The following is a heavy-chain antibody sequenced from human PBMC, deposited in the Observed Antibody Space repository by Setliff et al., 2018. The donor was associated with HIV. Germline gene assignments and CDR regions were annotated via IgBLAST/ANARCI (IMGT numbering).Heavy chain of an antibody. Sequence: SETLSLTCAVSGGFISDHYWSWIRQPPGKGLEWLGSLYHTGSNNYNPFLKSRITVSVDRSKNQFSLKLTSVTAADTALYYCARVPPFSGSNFSWYFDLWGRGTLVTVSS. V-gene: IGHV4-59*11. CDR2: LYHTGSN. D-gene: IGHD1-26*01. CDR3: ARVPPFSGSNFSWYFDL. CDR1: GGFISDHY. J-gene: IGHJ2*01.